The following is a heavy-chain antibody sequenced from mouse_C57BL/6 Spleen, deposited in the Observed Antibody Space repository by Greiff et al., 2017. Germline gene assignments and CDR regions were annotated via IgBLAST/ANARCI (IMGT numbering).Heavy chain of an antibody. CDR3: ARKRSDGYYWYFDV. D-gene: IGHD2-3*01. CDR2: IYPGDGDT. Sequence: QVQLKQSGAELVKPGASVKISCKASGYAFSSYWMNWVKQRPGKGLEWIGQIYPGDGDTNYNGKFKGKATLTADKSSSTAYMQLSSLTSGDPAVYFCARKRSDGYYWYFDVWGTGTTVTVSS. J-gene: IGHJ1*03. CDR1: GYAFSSYW. V-gene: IGHV1-80*01.